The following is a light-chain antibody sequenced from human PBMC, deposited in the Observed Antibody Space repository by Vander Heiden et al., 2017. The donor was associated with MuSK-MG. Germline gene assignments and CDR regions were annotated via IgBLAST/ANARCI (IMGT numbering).Light chain of an antibody. J-gene: IGKJ1*01. Sequence: DIQMTQSPSSLSASVGDRVTITCRASQPISSYLSWFQQKPGKAPKLLISSASRLQSGVPSRFSGRGFGTEFSLTISRLQPEDFATYYCQQGVSTLSTFGQGTKVEIK. CDR3: QQGVSTLST. CDR1: QPISSY. V-gene: IGKV1-39*01. CDR2: SAS.